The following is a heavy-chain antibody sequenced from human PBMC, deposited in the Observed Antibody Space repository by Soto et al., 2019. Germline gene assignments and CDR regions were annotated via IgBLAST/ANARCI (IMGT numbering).Heavy chain of an antibody. CDR2: INAGNGNT. Sequence: ASVKVSCKGSGYTFTSDAXXXXXXXXXQRLEWMGWINAGNGNTKYSQKFQGRVTITRDTSASTAYMELSSLRSEDTAVYYCDQTLRGDGYNYYYYGMDVWGQGTTVTVSS. D-gene: IGHD3-10*01. CDR1: GYTFTSDA. V-gene: IGHV1-3*01. CDR3: DQTLRGDGYNYYYYGMDV. J-gene: IGHJ6*02.